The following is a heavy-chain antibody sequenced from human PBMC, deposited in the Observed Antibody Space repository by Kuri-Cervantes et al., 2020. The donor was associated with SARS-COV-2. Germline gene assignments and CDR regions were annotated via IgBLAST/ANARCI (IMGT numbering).Heavy chain of an antibody. D-gene: IGHD4-17*01. CDR3: AGSHDYGDYVSGRFDY. Sequence: SETLSLTCTVSGGSISSSSYYWGWIRQPPGKGLEWIGSIYYSGSTYYNPSLKSRVTISVDTSKNQFSLKLSSVTAADTAVYYCAGSHDYGDYVSGRFDYWGQGALVTVSS. CDR1: GGSISSSSYY. V-gene: IGHV4-39*07. J-gene: IGHJ4*02. CDR2: IYYSGST.